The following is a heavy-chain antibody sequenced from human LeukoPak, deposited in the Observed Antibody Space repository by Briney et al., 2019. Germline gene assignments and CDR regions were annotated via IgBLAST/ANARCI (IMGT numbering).Heavy chain of an antibody. D-gene: IGHD6-19*01. J-gene: IGHJ4*02. V-gene: IGHV4-59*08. CDR3: ASSVRYSSGDDY. CDR2: IYHSGST. CDR1: GGSISSYY. Sequence: SETLSLTCTVSGGSISSYYWSWIRQPPGKGLEWIGSIYHSGSTYYNPSLKSRVTISVDTSKNQFSLKLSSVTAADTAVYYCASSVRYSSGDDYWGQGTLVTVSS.